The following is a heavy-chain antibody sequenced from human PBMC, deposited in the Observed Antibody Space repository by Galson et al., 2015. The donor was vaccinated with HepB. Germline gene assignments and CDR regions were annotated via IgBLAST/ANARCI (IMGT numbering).Heavy chain of an antibody. CDR3: AHRGRYYYDSNAYYRVFDY. CDR2: IFWDDGK. V-gene: IGHV2-5*02. CDR1: GFSLSTSGVG. D-gene: IGHD3-22*01. J-gene: IGHJ4*02. Sequence: PALVKPTQTLTLTCTFSGFSLSTSGVGVGWIRQPPGKALEWLALIFWDDGKDYSASLNSRLTITKDTSKNQVVLTMTNMNPVDTATYYCAHRGRYYYDSNAYYRVFDYWGQGTLVTVPS.